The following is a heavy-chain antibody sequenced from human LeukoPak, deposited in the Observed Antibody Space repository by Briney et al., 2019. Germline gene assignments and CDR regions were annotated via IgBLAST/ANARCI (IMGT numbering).Heavy chain of an antibody. V-gene: IGHV1-8*01. CDR1: GYTFTSYD. CDR3: ASAVRSVAYYYYYGMDG. CDR2: MNPNSGNT. Sequence: VASVKVSCKASGYTFTSYDINWVRQATGQGLEWMGWMNPNSGNTGYAQKFQGRVTMTRNTSISTAYMELSSLRSEDTAVYYCASAVRSVAYYYYYGMDGSGLWTTGTV. D-gene: IGHD5/OR15-5a*01. J-gene: IGHJ6*02.